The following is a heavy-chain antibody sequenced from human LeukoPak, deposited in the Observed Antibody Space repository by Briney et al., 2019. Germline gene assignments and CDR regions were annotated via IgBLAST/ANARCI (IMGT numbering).Heavy chain of an antibody. Sequence: ASVKVSCKASGYTFTSYYMHWVRQAPGQGLEWMGWINPNSGGTYYAQNFQGRVTMTRDTSISTAYMELRRLRSDDTAVYYCARRIAGRLINDAFDIWGQGTMVTVSS. CDR2: INPNSGGT. CDR1: GYTFTSYY. D-gene: IGHD6-6*01. J-gene: IGHJ3*02. CDR3: ARRIAGRLINDAFDI. V-gene: IGHV1-2*02.